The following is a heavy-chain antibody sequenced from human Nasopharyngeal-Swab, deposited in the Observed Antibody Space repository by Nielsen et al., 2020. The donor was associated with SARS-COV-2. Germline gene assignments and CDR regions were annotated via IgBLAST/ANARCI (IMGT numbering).Heavy chain of an antibody. D-gene: IGHD1-7*01. CDR3: ARDPFLTGTTYGMDV. CDR1: GFTFSSYS. V-gene: IGHV3-48*02. Sequence: GESLKISCAASGFTFSSYSMNWVRQAPGKGLEWVSYISSSSSTIYYADSVKGRFTISRDNAKNSLYLQMNSLRDEDTAVYYCARDPFLTGTTYGMDVWGQGTTVTVSS. CDR2: ISSSSSTI. J-gene: IGHJ6*02.